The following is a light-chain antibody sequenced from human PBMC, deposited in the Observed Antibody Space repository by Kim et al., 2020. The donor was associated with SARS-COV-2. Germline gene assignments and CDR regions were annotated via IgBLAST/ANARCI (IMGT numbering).Light chain of an antibody. V-gene: IGLV3-1*01. J-gene: IGLJ2*01. CDR3: QAWDSSNVV. CDR2: QDS. CDR1: KLGDEY. Sequence: VAPGQTASLTCSGDKLGDEYACWYQQKPGQSPVLVIYQDSKRPSGIPERFSGSNSGNTATLTIGETQAMDEADYYCQAWDSSNVVFGGGTQLTVL.